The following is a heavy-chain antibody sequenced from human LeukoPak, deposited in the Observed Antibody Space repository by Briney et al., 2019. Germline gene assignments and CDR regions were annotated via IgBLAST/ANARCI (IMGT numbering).Heavy chain of an antibody. CDR3: ARGRSRRQWLVPPDY. D-gene: IGHD6-19*01. V-gene: IGHV3-66*01. J-gene: IGHJ4*02. Sequence: GGSLRLSCAASGFTVSSNYMSWVRQAPGKGLEWVSVIYSGGSTYYADSVKGRFTISRDNSKNTLYLQMNSLRAEDTAVYYCARGRSRRQWLVPPDYWGQGTLVTVSS. CDR2: IYSGGST. CDR1: GFTVSSNY.